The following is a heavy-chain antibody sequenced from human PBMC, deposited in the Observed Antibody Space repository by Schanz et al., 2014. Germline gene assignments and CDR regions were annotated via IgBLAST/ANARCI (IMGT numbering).Heavy chain of an antibody. Sequence: QVQLVQSGSELKKPGASVKVSCKASGCTFAMYDMNWVRQAPGQGLEWMGWINTNTANPTYAQGFTGRFVYTLDASVTTAYLEISSRKAEDTAVYYCARGYSGYSHFDYWGQGALVTVSS. CDR2: INTNTANP. V-gene: IGHV7-4-1*02. J-gene: IGHJ4*02. CDR3: ARGYSGYSHFDY. D-gene: IGHD5-12*01. CDR1: GCTFAMYD.